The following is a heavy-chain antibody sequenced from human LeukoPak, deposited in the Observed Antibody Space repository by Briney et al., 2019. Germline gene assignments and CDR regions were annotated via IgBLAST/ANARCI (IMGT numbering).Heavy chain of an antibody. CDR3: ARLRYYDFWSGSQGFDI. V-gene: IGHV4-39*01. Sequence: PSETLSLTCTVSGGSISSSSYYWGWIRQPPRKGLEWIGSIYYSGSTYYNPSLKSRVTISVDTSKNQFSLKLSSVTAADTAVYYRARLRYYDFWSGSQGFDIWGQGTMVTVSS. CDR1: GGSISSSSYY. D-gene: IGHD3-3*01. J-gene: IGHJ3*02. CDR2: IYYSGST.